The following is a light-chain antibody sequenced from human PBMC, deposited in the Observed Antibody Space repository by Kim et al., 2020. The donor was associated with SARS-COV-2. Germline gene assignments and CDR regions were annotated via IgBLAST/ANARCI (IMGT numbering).Light chain of an antibody. V-gene: IGLV3-1*01. CDR1: ELGNKY. J-gene: IGLJ2*01. Sequence: SVSPGQTASIPCSGDELGNKYACWYQQKPGQSPVLVIYQDNMRPSGIPERFSGSNSGNTATLTISGTQAMDEADYYCQAWDSSTSVFGGGTQLTVL. CDR2: QDN. CDR3: QAWDSSTSV.